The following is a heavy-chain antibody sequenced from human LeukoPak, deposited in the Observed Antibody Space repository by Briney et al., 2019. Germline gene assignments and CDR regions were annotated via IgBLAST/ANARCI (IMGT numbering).Heavy chain of an antibody. CDR1: GVTLSSYA. CDR3: AKEVDRHFDLKY. Sequence: PGGSLRLSCAASGVTLSSYAMSWARQAPGKGLEWVSGISSSGSGGNTYYADSVKGRFTISRDSSKNTLFLHMNTLRAEDTAIYYCAKEVDRHFDLKYWGQGALVTVSS. V-gene: IGHV3-23*01. CDR2: ISSSGSGGNT. J-gene: IGHJ4*02. D-gene: IGHD3-22*01.